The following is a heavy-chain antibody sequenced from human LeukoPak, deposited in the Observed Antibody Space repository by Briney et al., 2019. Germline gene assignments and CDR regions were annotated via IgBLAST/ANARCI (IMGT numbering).Heavy chain of an antibody. CDR1: GGSISSGSYY. Sequence: PSETLSLTCTVSGGSISSGSYYWSWIRQPAGKGLEWIGRIYTSGSTNYNPSLKSRVTISVDTSKNQFSLKLSSVTAADTAVYYCARGIYDSSGYYGRRYYYYMDVWGKGTTVTISS. D-gene: IGHD3-22*01. J-gene: IGHJ6*03. CDR2: IYTSGST. V-gene: IGHV4-61*02. CDR3: ARGIYDSSGYYGRRYYYYMDV.